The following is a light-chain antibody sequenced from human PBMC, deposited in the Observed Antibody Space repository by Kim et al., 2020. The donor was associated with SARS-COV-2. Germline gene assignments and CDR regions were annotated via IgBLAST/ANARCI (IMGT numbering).Light chain of an antibody. V-gene: IGKV2-30*02. J-gene: IGKJ1*01. Sequence: PSSISSTSSQSLVHSDGNTYLNWFHQRPGQSPRRLIYQTSNRDSGVPDRLSGSGTGTDFTLKISRVEAEDVGVYFCMQGTNWPWTFGQGTKVDIK. CDR2: QTS. CDR3: MQGTNWPWT. CDR1: QSLVHSDGNTY.